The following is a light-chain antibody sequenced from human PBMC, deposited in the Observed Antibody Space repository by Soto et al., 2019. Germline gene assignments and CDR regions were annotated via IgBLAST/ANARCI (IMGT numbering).Light chain of an antibody. CDR2: GAF. J-gene: IGKJ1*01. Sequence: EIVMTQSPATLSVSPGERATLYCRASPSVTNYLAWYQQKPGQPPRLLIYGAFNRAAGIPDRFSGSGSGTDFTLTISRLEPEDFAVYYCQQYGSSRWTFGQGTKVDIK. CDR3: QQYGSSRWT. CDR1: PSVTNY. V-gene: IGKV3-20*01.